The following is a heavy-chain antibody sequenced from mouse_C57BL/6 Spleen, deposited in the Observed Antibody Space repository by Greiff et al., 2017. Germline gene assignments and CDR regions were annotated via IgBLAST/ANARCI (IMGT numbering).Heavy chain of an antibody. CDR2: INPNNGGT. V-gene: IGHV1-26*01. D-gene: IGHD3-2*02. CDR1: GYTFTDYY. Sequence: EVQLQQSGPELVKPGASVKISCKASGYTFTDYYMNWVKQSHGKSLEWIGDINPNNGGTSYNQKFKGKATLTVDKSSSTAYMELRSLTSEDSAVYYCAGDSSPWFADWGRGTLVTVSA. J-gene: IGHJ3*01. CDR3: AGDSSPWFAD.